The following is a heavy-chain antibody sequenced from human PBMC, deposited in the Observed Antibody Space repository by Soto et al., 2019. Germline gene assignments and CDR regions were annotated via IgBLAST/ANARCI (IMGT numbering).Heavy chain of an antibody. Sequence: VQLQQWGAGLLKPSETLSLTCAVYGGSLSDYYWTWIRQPPGMGLEWIGEVHHSGRTNYNPSLKSRVTMSADTSKKQFSLRLTSVIAADTAMYHCARKGTHSYGEFDIWDQGTMVTVSS. CDR1: GGSLSDYY. J-gene: IGHJ3*02. CDR2: VHHSGRT. V-gene: IGHV4-34*01. D-gene: IGHD4-17*01. CDR3: ARKGTHSYGEFDI.